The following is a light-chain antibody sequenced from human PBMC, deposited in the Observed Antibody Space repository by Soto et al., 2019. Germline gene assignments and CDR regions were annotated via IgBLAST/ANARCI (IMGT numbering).Light chain of an antibody. V-gene: IGKV3-11*01. J-gene: IGKJ2*01. CDR2: DAS. CDR3: HQRSNWPRT. Sequence: EIVLTQSPATLSLSPGARASLSCRTSQSVSSQLAWYQQKPGQAPRLLIYDASNTATGVPARFSGSGSGTDFTLTISSLEPEDFGVYYCHQRSNWPRTFGQGTKLEIK. CDR1: QSVSSQ.